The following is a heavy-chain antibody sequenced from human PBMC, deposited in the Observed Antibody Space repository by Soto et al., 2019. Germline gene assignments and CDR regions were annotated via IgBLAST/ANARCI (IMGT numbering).Heavy chain of an antibody. CDR2: ISGSGGST. CDR3: AKEALLYGVTTGNYFDY. V-gene: IGHV3-23*01. Sequence: EVQLLESGGGLVQPGGSLRLSCAASGFTFSSYAMSWVRQAPGKGLEWVSTISGSGGSTYYADSVKGRFTISRDNSKNTLYLQMNSLRAEDTAVYFCAKEALLYGVTTGNYFDYWGQGTLVTVSS. D-gene: IGHD4-17*01. CDR1: GFTFSSYA. J-gene: IGHJ4*02.